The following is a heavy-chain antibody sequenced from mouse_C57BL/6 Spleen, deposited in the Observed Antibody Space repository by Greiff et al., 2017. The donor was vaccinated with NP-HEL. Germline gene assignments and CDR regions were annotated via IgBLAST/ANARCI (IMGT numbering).Heavy chain of an antibody. D-gene: IGHD2-1*01. Sequence: EVKLVESGGGLVKPGGSLKLSCAASGFTFSSYTMSWVRQTPEKRLEWVATISGGGGNTYYPDSVKGRFTISRDNAKNTLYLQMSSLRSEDTALYYCARNYGNYYFDYWGQGTTLTVSS. V-gene: IGHV5-9*01. CDR2: ISGGGGNT. J-gene: IGHJ2*01. CDR1: GFTFSSYT. CDR3: ARNYGNYYFDY.